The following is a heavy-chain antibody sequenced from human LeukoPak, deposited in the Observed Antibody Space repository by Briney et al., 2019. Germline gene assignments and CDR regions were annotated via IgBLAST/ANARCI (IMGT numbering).Heavy chain of an antibody. J-gene: IGHJ4*02. CDR2: IRSKGYSYAT. Sequence: PGGSLRLSCAASGFNFSGSATHWVRQASGKGLEWLGRIRSKGYSYATAYTASVKGRFTISRDDSKNTAYLQMNSLTSEDTAVYFCAKLSGTGTPDYWGKGTLVTVSS. CDR1: GFNFSGSA. CDR3: AKLSGTGTPDY. V-gene: IGHV3-73*01. D-gene: IGHD1-14*01.